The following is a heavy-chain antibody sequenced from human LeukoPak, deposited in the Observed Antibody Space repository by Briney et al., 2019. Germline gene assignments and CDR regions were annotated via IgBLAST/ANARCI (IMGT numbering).Heavy chain of an antibody. J-gene: IGHJ4*02. CDR3: ARDLSEMATIPFDY. D-gene: IGHD5-24*01. CDR1: GYTFTSYG. Sequence: ASVKVSCKASGYTFTSYGISWVRQAPGQGLEWMGWISAYNGNTNYAQKLQGRVTMTTDTPTSTAYMELRSLRSDDTAVYYCARDLSEMATIPFDYWGQGTLVTVSS. V-gene: IGHV1-18*01. CDR2: ISAYNGNT.